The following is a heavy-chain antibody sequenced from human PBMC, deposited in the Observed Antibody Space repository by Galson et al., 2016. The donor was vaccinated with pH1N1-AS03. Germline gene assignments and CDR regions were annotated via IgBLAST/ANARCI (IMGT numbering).Heavy chain of an antibody. J-gene: IGHJ6*02. CDR1: GFAFSHYG. CDR3: ARDEYSDYEDYYYGMDV. D-gene: IGHD5-12*01. V-gene: IGHV3-33*01. CDR2: ISYGGNNA. Sequence: SLRLSCAASGFAFSHYGMHWVRQAPGKGLEWVGVISYGGNNAYYGDHFKGRFTISRDNSRNTLYLQMNNLRAKDTAVYYCARDEYSDYEDYYYGMDVWGQGTTVTVSS.